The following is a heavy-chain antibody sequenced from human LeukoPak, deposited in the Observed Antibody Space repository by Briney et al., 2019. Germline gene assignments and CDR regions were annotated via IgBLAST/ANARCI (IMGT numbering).Heavy chain of an antibody. J-gene: IGHJ4*02. Sequence: GSSVKVSCKASGYSVTSYYMHWVRQPPAQGLEWMGISNPSGGSTSYAQKFQGRVTMTRDMSTGTVYMELSSLRCEDTAVYYCARREQWLVGDDYWGQGTLVTVSS. D-gene: IGHD6-19*01. V-gene: IGHV1-46*01. CDR3: ARREQWLVGDDY. CDR2: SNPSGGST. CDR1: GYSVTSYY.